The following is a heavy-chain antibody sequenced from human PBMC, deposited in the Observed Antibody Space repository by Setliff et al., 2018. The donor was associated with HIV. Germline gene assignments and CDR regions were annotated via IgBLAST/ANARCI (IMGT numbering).Heavy chain of an antibody. V-gene: IGHV3-30*02. CDR1: GFTFGDYV. D-gene: IGHD2-15*01. Sequence: PGGSLRLSCITSGFTFGDYVMSWFRQAPGKGLEWVGFIRSNNGGKTYYADSVKGRFTISRDNSKNTLYLQMNSLRAEDTAVYYCARGSDCSGGSCAGGAFDIWGQGTMVTVSS. J-gene: IGHJ3*02. CDR3: ARGSDCSGGSCAGGAFDI. CDR2: IRSNNGGKT.